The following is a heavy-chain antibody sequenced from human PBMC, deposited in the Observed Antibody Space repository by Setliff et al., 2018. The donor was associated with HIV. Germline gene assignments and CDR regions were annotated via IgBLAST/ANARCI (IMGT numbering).Heavy chain of an antibody. Sequence: ASVKVSCKASGYTFTDYFIHWVRQAPGQGLEWVGWISPNNGDTTIPQRFRGRVTMTRDTSINTAYMELSGLRSDDTAVYFCARQLSNSFGSWGQGTLVTVSS. CDR1: GYTFTDYF. CDR3: ARQLSNSFGS. J-gene: IGHJ5*02. D-gene: IGHD3-16*01. CDR2: ISPNNGDT. V-gene: IGHV1-2*02.